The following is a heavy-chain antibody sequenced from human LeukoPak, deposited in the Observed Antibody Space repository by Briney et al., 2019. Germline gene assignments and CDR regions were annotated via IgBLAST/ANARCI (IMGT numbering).Heavy chain of an antibody. J-gene: IGHJ4*02. CDR2: ISFSVSNT. Sequence: GGSLRLSCAASGFTSSSYAMTWVRQAPGKGLEWVSTISFSVSNTYYADSVKGRFTISRDNSKNTLYLQMNSLRAEDTAVYYCAKSNWGRDYWGQGTLVTVSS. CDR3: AKSNWGRDY. D-gene: IGHD7-27*01. CDR1: GFTSSSYA. V-gene: IGHV3-23*01.